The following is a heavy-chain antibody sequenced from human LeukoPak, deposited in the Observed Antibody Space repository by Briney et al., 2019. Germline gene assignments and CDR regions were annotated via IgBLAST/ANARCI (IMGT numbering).Heavy chain of an antibody. J-gene: IGHJ4*02. CDR2: SSSTSTTI. CDR1: GFTFSSYS. Sequence: GGSLRLSCAASGFTFSSYSMNWCRQAPGKGREGGSYSSSTSTTIYYADSVKGRFTISRDNAKNSLYLEMNSLGAEDTAVYYCAKYGGDDFWSGYYGFDYWGQGTLVTVSS. V-gene: IGHV3-48*04. CDR3: AKYGGDDFWSGYYGFDY. D-gene: IGHD3-3*01.